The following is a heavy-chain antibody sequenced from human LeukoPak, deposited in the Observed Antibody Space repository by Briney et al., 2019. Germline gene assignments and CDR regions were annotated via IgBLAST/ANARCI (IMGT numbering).Heavy chain of an antibody. CDR1: GGSISSYY. CDR2: IYTSGST. Sequence: SETLSLTCTVSGGSISSYYWSWIRQPAGKGLEWIGRIYTSGSTNYNPSLKSRVTMSVNTSKNQFSLKLSSVTAADTAVYYCARGLSYYDRIGHYYWGQGTLVTVSS. CDR3: ARGLSYYDRIGHYY. V-gene: IGHV4-4*07. J-gene: IGHJ4*02. D-gene: IGHD3-22*01.